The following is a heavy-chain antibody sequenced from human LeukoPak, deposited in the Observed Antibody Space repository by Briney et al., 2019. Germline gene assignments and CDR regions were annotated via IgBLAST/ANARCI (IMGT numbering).Heavy chain of an antibody. CDR3: ARVATMATFDY. CDR2: INHSGST. D-gene: IGHD3-10*01. CDR1: GGSFSVYY. J-gene: IGHJ4*02. V-gene: IGHV4-34*01. Sequence: PSETLSLTCAVYGGSFSVYYWSWIRQPPGKGLEWIGEINHSGSTNYNPSLKSRVTISVDTSKNQFSLKLSSVTAADTAVYYCARVATMATFDYWGQGTLVTVSS.